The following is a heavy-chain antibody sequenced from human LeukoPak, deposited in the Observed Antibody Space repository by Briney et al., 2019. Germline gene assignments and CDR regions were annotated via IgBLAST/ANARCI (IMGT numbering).Heavy chain of an antibody. CDR1: GGTFSSYA. CDR2: IIPIFGTA. J-gene: IGHJ4*02. CDR3: ARAKDTAMVGDY. Sequence: ASVKVSCKASGGTFSSYAISWVRQAPGQELEWMGGIIPIFGTANYAQKFQGRVTITADESTSTAYMELSSLRSEDTAVYYCARAKDTAMVGDYWGQGTLVTVSS. V-gene: IGHV1-69*13. D-gene: IGHD5-18*01.